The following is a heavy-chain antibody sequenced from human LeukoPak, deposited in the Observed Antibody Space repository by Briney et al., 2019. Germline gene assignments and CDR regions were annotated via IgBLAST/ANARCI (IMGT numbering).Heavy chain of an antibody. V-gene: IGHV3-7*05. CDR3: ARGGGRHVEY. Sequence: PGGSLRLSCAGSGFTFSSYWMSWVRQAPGKGLEWVANIKEDGSEKNYVDSVKGRFTISRDNAKNSLYLQMNSLRAEDTAVYYCARGGGRHVEYWGQGNLVTVSS. CDR1: GFTFSSYW. J-gene: IGHJ4*02. D-gene: IGHD2/OR15-2a*01. CDR2: IKEDGSEK.